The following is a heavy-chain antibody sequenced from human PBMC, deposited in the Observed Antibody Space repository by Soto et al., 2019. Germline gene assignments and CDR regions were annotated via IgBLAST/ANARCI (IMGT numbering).Heavy chain of an antibody. CDR3: ARGYSSGWRHPLGNNFDY. J-gene: IGHJ4*02. D-gene: IGHD6-19*01. Sequence: GGSLRLSCAASGFTFSSYDMHWVRQATGKGLEWVSAIGTAGDTYYPGSVKGRFTISRENAKNSLYLQMNSLRAGDTAVYYCARGYSSGWRHPLGNNFDYWGQGTLVTVSS. V-gene: IGHV3-13*01. CDR1: GFTFSSYD. CDR2: IGTAGDT.